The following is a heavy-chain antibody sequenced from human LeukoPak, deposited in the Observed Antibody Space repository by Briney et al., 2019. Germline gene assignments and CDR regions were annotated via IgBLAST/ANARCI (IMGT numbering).Heavy chain of an antibody. CDR3: ARDSFKGIVVVVAATSHFDY. V-gene: IGHV3-30*04. CDR1: GFTFSGYA. CDR2: ISYDGSNK. J-gene: IGHJ4*02. Sequence: GGSLRLSCAASGFTFSGYAMHWVRQAPGKGLEWVAVISYDGSNKYYADSVKGRFTISRDNSKNTLYLQMNSLRAEDTAVYYCARDSFKGIVVVVAATSHFDYWGQGTLVTVSS. D-gene: IGHD2-15*01.